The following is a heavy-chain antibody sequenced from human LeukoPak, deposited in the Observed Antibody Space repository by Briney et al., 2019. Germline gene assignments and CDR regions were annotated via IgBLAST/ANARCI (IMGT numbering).Heavy chain of an antibody. CDR1: GGSISSYY. J-gene: IGHJ3*02. Sequence: SDTLSLTCAVSGGSISSYYWSWIRQSPGKGLEWIAYIYHSGNTNYNPSFKSRVTISMDTSKNQFSLKLTSAAAADTAIYYCARQPSGTAAFDIWGQGTMVTVSS. V-gene: IGHV4-59*08. D-gene: IGHD1/OR15-1a*01. CDR3: ARQPSGTAAFDI. CDR2: IYHSGNT.